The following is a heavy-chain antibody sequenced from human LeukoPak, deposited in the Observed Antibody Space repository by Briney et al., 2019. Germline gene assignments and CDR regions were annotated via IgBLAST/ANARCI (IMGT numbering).Heavy chain of an antibody. J-gene: IGHJ3*02. CDR2: ISGSGDST. Sequence: PGGSLRLSCAASGFTFSSYAMTWVRQAPGKGLDWVSVISGSGDSTYYADSVKGRFTISRDNSKNTLYLQMNSLRAEDTAVYYCAKSWELQNDAFDIWGQGTMVTVSS. CDR1: GFTFSSYA. V-gene: IGHV3-23*01. CDR3: AKSWELQNDAFDI. D-gene: IGHD1-26*01.